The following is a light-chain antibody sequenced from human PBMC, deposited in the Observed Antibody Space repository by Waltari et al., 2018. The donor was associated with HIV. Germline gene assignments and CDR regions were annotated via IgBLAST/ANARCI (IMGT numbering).Light chain of an antibody. CDR2: DNN. V-gene: IGLV1-51*01. CDR1: NSNIGNNY. CDR3: GTWDSSLSAVL. J-gene: IGLJ2*01. Sequence: QSVLTQPPSVSAAPGQKVTISCSGSNSNIGNNYVSWYQQLPGTAPKLLIYDNNKRPSGIPDRFSASKSGTSATLGITGLQTGDEADYYCGTWDSSLSAVLFGGGTQLTVL.